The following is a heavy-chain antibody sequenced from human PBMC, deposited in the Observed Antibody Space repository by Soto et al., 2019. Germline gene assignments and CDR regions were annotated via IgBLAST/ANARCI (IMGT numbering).Heavy chain of an antibody. V-gene: IGHV3-23*01. CDR1: GFTFSSTA. CDR3: TKGGWGSVCDY. CDR2: IGRGGDR. J-gene: IGHJ4*02. Sequence: EVQLLESGGGLVQPGGSLRLSCTASGFTFSSTAMSWVRQAPGKGLEWVSGIGRGGDRHYADSVRGRFTISRENSKNTVYLQMNSLRADDTALYFCTKGGWGSVCDYRGQGTLLTVSS. D-gene: IGHD7-27*01.